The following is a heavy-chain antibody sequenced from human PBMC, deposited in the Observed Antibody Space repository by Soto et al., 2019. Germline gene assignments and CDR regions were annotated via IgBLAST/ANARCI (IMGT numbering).Heavy chain of an antibody. D-gene: IGHD3-10*01. Sequence: SETLSLTCTVSGGSISSSSYYWGWIRQPPGKGLEWIGSIYYSGSTYYNPSLKSRVTISVDTSKNQFSLKLSSVTAADTAVYYCARRGSGSYYNNWFDPWGQGTLVTVSS. CDR1: GGSISSSSYY. V-gene: IGHV4-39*01. CDR3: ARRGSGSYYNNWFDP. J-gene: IGHJ5*02. CDR2: IYYSGST.